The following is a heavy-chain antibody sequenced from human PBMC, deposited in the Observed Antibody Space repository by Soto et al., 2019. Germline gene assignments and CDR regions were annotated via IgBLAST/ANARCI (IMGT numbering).Heavy chain of an antibody. Sequence: LRLSCAASGFTISSHAMSWVRQAPGQGLEWGSAISGSGGSIYYADSVKGRFTISRDNSKNTLYLQMNSLRAEDTAVYYCATGPEVLQWFGLRNNGGFDSWRQWTMVAVSS. CDR2: ISGSGGSI. CDR3: ATGPEVLQWFGLRNNGGFDS. CDR1: GFTISSHA. J-gene: IGHJ3*02. V-gene: IGHV3-23*01. D-gene: IGHD3-10*01.